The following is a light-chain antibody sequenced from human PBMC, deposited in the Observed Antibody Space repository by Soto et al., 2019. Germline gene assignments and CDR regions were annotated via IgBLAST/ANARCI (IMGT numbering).Light chain of an antibody. J-gene: IGKJ4*01. CDR2: DAS. Sequence: EIVLTQSPATLSLSPGEGATLSCRASQSVRRYLAWYQQKPGQAPRLLIYDASNRAPGIPARFSGSGSGTDFTLTISSLEPEDFAVYYCQQRSDWPSTFGGGTKLQIK. V-gene: IGKV3-11*01. CDR1: QSVRRY. CDR3: QQRSDWPST.